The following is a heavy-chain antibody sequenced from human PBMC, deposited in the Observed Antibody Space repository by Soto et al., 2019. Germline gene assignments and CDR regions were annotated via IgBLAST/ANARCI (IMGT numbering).Heavy chain of an antibody. V-gene: IGHV3-30*18. CDR1: GFTFSSYG. CDR3: AKGIAAAGNQRRSYYYYYGMDV. J-gene: IGHJ6*02. CDR2: ISYDGSNK. D-gene: IGHD6-13*01. Sequence: GGSLRLSCAASGFTFSSYGMHWVRQAPGKGLEWVAVISYDGSNKYYADSVKGRFTISRDNSKNTLYLQMNSLRAEDTAVYYCAKGIAAAGNQRRSYYYYYGMDVWGQGTTVTVSS.